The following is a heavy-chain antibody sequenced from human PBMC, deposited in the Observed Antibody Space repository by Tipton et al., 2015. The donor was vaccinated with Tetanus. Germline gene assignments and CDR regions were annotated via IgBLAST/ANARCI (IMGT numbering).Heavy chain of an antibody. V-gene: IGHV1-69*01. D-gene: IGHD2-15*01. Sequence: QLVQSGAEVKKPGSSVRVSCKTSGGTFRNYAISWVRQAPGQGLEWMGGIFPLYGTSNYSPKFQGRVTITADEPTGTAYMELNSLIAEDTAVYYCARPDRYCSGGSCYLALDSWGQGTMVTVSS. CDR2: IFPLYGTS. CDR1: GGTFRNYA. CDR3: ARPDRYCSGGSCYLALDS. J-gene: IGHJ4*02.